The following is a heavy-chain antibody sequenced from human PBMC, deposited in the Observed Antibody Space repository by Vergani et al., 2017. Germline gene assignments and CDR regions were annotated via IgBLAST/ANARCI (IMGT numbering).Heavy chain of an antibody. CDR2: IRSKANSYAT. Sequence: VQLVESGGGLVKPGGSLRLSCAASGFTFSDYYMSWIRQAPGKGLEWVGRIRSKANSYATAYAASVKGRFTISRDDSKNTAYLQMNSLKTEDTAVYYCTRYCGGDCYPSWGQGTLVTVSS. CDR1: GFTFSDYY. J-gene: IGHJ5*02. V-gene: IGHV3-73*01. D-gene: IGHD2-21*02. CDR3: TRYCGGDCYPS.